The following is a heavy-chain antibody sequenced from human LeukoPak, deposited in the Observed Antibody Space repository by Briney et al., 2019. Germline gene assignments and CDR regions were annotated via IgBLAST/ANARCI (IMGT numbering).Heavy chain of an antibody. V-gene: IGHV1-58*02. CDR1: GFTFTKSA. CDR3: AADPGYCSGGSYFLKYTFDI. CDR2: IVVGSGNT. J-gene: IGHJ3*02. Sequence: GTSVKVSCKASGFTFTKSAMQWVRQARGQRLEWIGWIVVGSGNTNYAQKFQERVTITRDMSTSTAYMELSSLRSEDTAVYYCAADPGYCSGGSYFLKYTFDIWGQGTMVTVSS. D-gene: IGHD2-15*01.